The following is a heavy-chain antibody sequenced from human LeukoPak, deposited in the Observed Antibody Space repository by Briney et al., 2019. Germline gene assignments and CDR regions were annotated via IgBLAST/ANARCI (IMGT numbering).Heavy chain of an antibody. D-gene: IGHD2-15*01. V-gene: IGHV4-59*08. J-gene: IGHJ4*02. CDR2: IHHSGTT. CDR3: ARTYCRGGSCHFDY. Sequence: PSETLSLTCTVSRGSISAYYWTWIRQPPGKGLEWIGHIHHSGTTNYNPSLKSRVTISVDTSKNQISLKLSSVTAADTAVYYCARTYCRGGSCHFDYWGQGTLVTVSS. CDR1: RGSISAYY.